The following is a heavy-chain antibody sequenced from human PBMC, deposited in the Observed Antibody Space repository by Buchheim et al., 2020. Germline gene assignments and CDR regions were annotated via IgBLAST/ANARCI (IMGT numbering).Heavy chain of an antibody. J-gene: IGHJ5*02. CDR3: AKAQGCVVVKTFDA. CDR1: GFNFSSYS. Sequence: EVQLLESGGGLVQPGGSLRLSCAASGFNFSSYSMTWVRQAPGKGLEWVSTISGSGGIIYYADSVRGRLTISRDNAKNSVNLQMNSLRAEDTAVYYCAKAQGCVVVKTFDAWGQGTL. CDR2: ISGSGGII. V-gene: IGHV3-48*01. D-gene: IGHD2-21*01.